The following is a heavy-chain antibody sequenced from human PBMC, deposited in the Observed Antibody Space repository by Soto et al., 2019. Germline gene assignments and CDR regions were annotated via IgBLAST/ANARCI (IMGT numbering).Heavy chain of an antibody. V-gene: IGHV4-30-2*01. CDR1: GGSISSGGYS. CDR3: AKAGYSYYYGMDV. Sequence: QLQLQESGSGLVKPSQTLSLTCAVSGGSISSGGYSWSWIRQPPGKGLEWIGYIYHSGSTYYNPSLKSRVTISVDRSKNQFSLKLSSVTAADTAVYYCAKAGYSYYYGMDVWGQGTTVTVSS. J-gene: IGHJ6*02. D-gene: IGHD3-9*01. CDR2: IYHSGST.